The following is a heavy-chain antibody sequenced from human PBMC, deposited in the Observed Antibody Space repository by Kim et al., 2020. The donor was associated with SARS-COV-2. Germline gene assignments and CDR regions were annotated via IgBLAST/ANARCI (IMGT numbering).Heavy chain of an antibody. CDR3: AREPIAVAGTGFDY. CDR2: IYYSGST. D-gene: IGHD6-19*01. J-gene: IGHJ4*02. Sequence: SETLSLTCTVSGGSISSSSYYWGWIRQPPGKGLEWIGSIYYSGSTYYNPSLKSRVTISVDTSKNQFSLKLSSVTAADTAVYYCAREPIAVAGTGFDYWGQGTLVTVSS. CDR1: GGSISSSSYY. V-gene: IGHV4-39*07.